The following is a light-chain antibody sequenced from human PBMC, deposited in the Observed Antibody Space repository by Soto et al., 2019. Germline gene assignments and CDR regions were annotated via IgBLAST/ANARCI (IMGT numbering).Light chain of an antibody. CDR3: SSPRL. J-gene: IGLJ2*01. V-gene: IGLV2-14*03. CDR1: SSDVGGYNY. CDR2: DVN. Sequence: QYVLTQPASVSGSPGQSITISCTGTSSDVGGYNYVSWYQHHPGKAPKLIIYDVNIRPSGVSNRFSGSKSGNTASLTISGLQAEDEADYYCSSPRLFGGGTKVTVL.